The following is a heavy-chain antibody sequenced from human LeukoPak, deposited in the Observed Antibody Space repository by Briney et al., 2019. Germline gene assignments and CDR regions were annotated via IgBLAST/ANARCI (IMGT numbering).Heavy chain of an antibody. CDR3: ARGRPTIFGVLIIFQPDYFDY. Sequence: SETLSLTCAVYGGSFRGYYWSWIRQPPGKGLECIGEINYSGSTNYNPSLKSRVTISVDTSKNQFSLKLSSVTAADTAVYYCARGRPTIFGVLIIFQPDYFDYWGQRTLVTVSS. V-gene: IGHV4-34*01. CDR1: GGSFRGYY. J-gene: IGHJ4*02. D-gene: IGHD3-3*01. CDR2: INYSGST.